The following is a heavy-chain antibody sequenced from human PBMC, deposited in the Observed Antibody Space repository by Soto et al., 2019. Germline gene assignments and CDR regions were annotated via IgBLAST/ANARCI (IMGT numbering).Heavy chain of an antibody. CDR3: VKDAPQPFSD. V-gene: IGHV3-23*01. D-gene: IGHD3-3*02. CDR1: GFDFSNYG. CDR2: ISGTAHAT. J-gene: IGHJ4*02. Sequence: EVQLLESGGGLVQPGGSLRISCADSGFDFSNYGMSWVRQAPGKGLEWVSAISGTAHATYYAASVKGRFTISRDNSKNTLYLQMNSLRVEDTAVYFCVKDAPQPFSDWGQGTLVTVSS.